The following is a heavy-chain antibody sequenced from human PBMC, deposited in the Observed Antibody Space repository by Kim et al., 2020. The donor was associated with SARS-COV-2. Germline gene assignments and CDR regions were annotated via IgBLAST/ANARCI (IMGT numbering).Heavy chain of an antibody. CDR1: GYTFTSYG. CDR3: ARGWWRDIVVVPTAMGSLNWFDP. CDR2: ISAYNGNT. J-gene: IGHJ5*02. Sequence: ASVKVSCKASGYTFTSYGITWVRQAPGQGLEWMGWISAYNGNTNYAQKLQGRVTMTTDTSTSTAYMEVRSLRSDDTAVYYCARGWWRDIVVVPTAMGSLNWFDPWGQGTLVTVSS. D-gene: IGHD2-2*01. V-gene: IGHV1-18*01.